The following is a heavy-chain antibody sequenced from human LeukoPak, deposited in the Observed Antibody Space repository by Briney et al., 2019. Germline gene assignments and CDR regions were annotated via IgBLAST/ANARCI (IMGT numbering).Heavy chain of an antibody. Sequence: ASVTLSCKVSGYTLTELSMHWLRHAPGKGLEWMGGFDPEDGESIYAQKFQGSVSMTEDTSTGPAYMELSSMRSEDTAVYYCATGLDTAMFPFDYWGQGTLVTVSS. CDR1: GYTLTELS. CDR3: ATGLDTAMFPFDY. J-gene: IGHJ4*02. D-gene: IGHD5-18*01. V-gene: IGHV1-24*01. CDR2: FDPEDGES.